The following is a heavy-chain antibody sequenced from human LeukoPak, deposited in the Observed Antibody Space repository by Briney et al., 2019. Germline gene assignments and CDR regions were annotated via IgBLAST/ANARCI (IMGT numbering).Heavy chain of an antibody. D-gene: IGHD1-26*01. CDR3: ARERLELRHFDY. CDR1: GFTFSSYW. CDR2: IKRDGSDT. V-gene: IGHV3-7*01. J-gene: IGHJ4*02. Sequence: GGSLRLSCAASGFTFSSYWMNWVRQAPGKGLEWVASIKRDGSDTCYVDSVKGRFTISRDNTKNSVFLQMNSLRAEDTAVYYCARERLELRHFDYWGQGTLVTVSS.